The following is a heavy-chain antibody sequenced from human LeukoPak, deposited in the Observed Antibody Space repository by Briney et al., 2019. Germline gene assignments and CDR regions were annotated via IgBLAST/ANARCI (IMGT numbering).Heavy chain of an antibody. Sequence: PSETLSLTCTVSGGSISSYYWSWIRQPAGKGLEWIGRFYISGSTNYNPSLKSRVTTSVDTSKNQLSLKLSSVTAADTAVYYCARHFNQGFDPWGQGTLVTVSS. V-gene: IGHV4-4*07. CDR1: GGSISSYY. CDR2: FYISGST. CDR3: ARHFNQGFDP. J-gene: IGHJ5*02. D-gene: IGHD3-3*02.